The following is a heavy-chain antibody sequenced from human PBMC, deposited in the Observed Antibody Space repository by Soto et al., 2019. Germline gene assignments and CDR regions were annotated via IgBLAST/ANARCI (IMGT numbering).Heavy chain of an antibody. D-gene: IGHD6-19*01. J-gene: IGHJ4*02. Sequence: QVLLQESGPGLVQPSGTLSLSCVVSGVSIGSNYYWGWVRQPPGKGLEWLGDMSHIGSVNYNPSLKSRVNIAMAKSQNQFSLKLNSVTAADTAVYYCARSLGWYAIDYWGQGTLVIVSS. CDR3: ARSLGWYAIDY. CDR2: MSHIGSV. CDR1: GVSIGSNYY. V-gene: IGHV4-4*02.